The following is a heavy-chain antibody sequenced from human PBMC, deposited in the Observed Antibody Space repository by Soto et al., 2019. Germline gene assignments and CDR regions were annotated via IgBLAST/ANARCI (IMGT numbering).Heavy chain of an antibody. CDR2: MSSSSSDT. CDR1: GFTFSAYD. CDR3: ARDVRGMDG. Sequence: QVQLVESGGGVVKPGGSLRLSCAAAGFTFSAYDMSWISQAPGNGLEGVSYMSSSSSDTNSADSVKGRFTISSDNAKNSLDLQMNSLRAEDTAVYYCARDVRGMDGGGRGTTVSVSS. J-gene: IGHJ6*02. V-gene: IGHV3-11*06.